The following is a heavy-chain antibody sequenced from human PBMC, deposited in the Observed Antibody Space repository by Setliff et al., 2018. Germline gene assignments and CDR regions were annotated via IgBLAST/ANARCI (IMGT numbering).Heavy chain of an antibody. D-gene: IGHD4-17*01. V-gene: IGHV3-23*01. Sequence: GGSLRLSCEASGFIFSMYKMSWVRQTPGKGLAWVPTLTASGDTTYYADSVQGRFTISRDNSKNTLFLQMSSLRAEDTAVYYCARAKLRDYQPKYFFEYWGQGTLVTVSS. J-gene: IGHJ4*02. CDR3: ARAKLRDYQPKYFFEY. CDR2: LTASGDTT. CDR1: GFIFSMYK.